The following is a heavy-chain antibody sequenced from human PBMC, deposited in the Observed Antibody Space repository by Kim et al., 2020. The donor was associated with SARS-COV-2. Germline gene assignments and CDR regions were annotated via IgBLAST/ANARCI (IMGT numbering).Heavy chain of an antibody. CDR3: SKHALNYYYGMDV. V-gene: IGHV3-23*01. D-gene: IGHD3-3*02. Sequence: GGSLRLSCAASGFTFSSYAMSWVRQAPGKGLEWVSAISGSGGSTYYADSAKGRCTISRDNSKNTQNLQMNSMRAEDTAVDYYSKHALNYYYGMDVLGQGT. CDR2: ISGSGGST. J-gene: IGHJ6*02. CDR1: GFTFSSYA.